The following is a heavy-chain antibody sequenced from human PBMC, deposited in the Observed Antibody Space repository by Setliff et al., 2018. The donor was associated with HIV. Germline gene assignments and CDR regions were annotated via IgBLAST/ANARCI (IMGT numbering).Heavy chain of an antibody. D-gene: IGHD3-22*01. J-gene: IGHJ3*02. V-gene: IGHV1-46*01. CDR1: GYTFTNYY. CDR2: INPSGGRT. Sequence: GASVKVSCKASGYTFTNYYMHWVRQAPGQGLEGMGLINPSGGRTSYAQKFQGRLTMTRDTSRSTVYMELSSLRSEATAAYFCARCYYDSSGLSPAFDIWGHGTAVTVS. CDR3: ARCYYDSSGLSPAFDI.